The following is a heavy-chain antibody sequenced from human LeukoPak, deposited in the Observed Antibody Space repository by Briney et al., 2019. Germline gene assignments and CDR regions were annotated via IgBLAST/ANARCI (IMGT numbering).Heavy chain of an antibody. Sequence: GGSLRLSCAASGFTFSSYSMNWVRQAPGKGLEWVSYISSSSSTIYYADSVKGRFTISRDNAKNSLYLQMNSLRAEDTAVYYCARDSSFYDSSGYYHPSDFDYWGQGTLVTVSS. CDR3: ARDSSFYDSSGYYHPSDFDY. D-gene: IGHD3-22*01. J-gene: IGHJ4*02. CDR2: ISSSSSTI. CDR1: GFTFSSYS. V-gene: IGHV3-48*01.